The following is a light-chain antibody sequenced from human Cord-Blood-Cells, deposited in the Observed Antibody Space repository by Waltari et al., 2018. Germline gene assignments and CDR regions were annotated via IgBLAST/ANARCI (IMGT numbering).Light chain of an antibody. CDR3: CSYAGSNTYV. CDR2: EVS. Sequence: QSALTQPASASGSPGQSVTISCTGTSSDVGGYNYVSWYQQHPGKAPKLMIYEVSKRPSGVPNRFSGSKSGNTASLTISGLQAEDEADYYCCSYAGSNTYVFGAGTKLTVL. V-gene: IGLV2-8*01. J-gene: IGLJ3*02. CDR1: SSDVGGYNY.